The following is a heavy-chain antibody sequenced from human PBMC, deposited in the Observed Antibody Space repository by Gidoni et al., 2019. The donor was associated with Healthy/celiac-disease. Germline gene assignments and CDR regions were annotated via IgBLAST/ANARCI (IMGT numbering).Heavy chain of an antibody. CDR1: GFTFSSYA. CDR3: AKGVVVVPAATAWFDP. D-gene: IGHD2-2*01. V-gene: IGHV3-23*01. Sequence: EVQLLESGGGLVQPGGSLRLSCAASGFTFSSYAMSWVRQAPGKGLGWVSAIRGSGGSTYYADSVKGRFTISRDNSKNTLYLQMNSLRAEDTAVYYCAKGVVVVPAATAWFDPWGQGTLVTVSS. J-gene: IGHJ5*02. CDR2: IRGSGGST.